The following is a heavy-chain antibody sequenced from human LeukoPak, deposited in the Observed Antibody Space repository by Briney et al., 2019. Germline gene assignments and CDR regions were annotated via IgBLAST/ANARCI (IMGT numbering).Heavy chain of an antibody. Sequence: ASVKVPCKASGYTFSSYDVNWVRQATGQGLEWMGWMAPNSGNTGYAQRFQGRVTMTRNTSISTAYMELSSLRSEDTAVYYCARYNDLWSGPHFDLWGQGTLVSVSS. J-gene: IGHJ4*02. D-gene: IGHD3-3*01. CDR1: GYTFSSYD. CDR3: ARYNDLWSGPHFDL. V-gene: IGHV1-8*01. CDR2: MAPNSGNT.